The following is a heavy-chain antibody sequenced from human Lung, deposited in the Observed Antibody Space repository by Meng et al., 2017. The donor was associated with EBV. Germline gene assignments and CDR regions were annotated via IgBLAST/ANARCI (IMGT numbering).Heavy chain of an antibody. D-gene: IGHD4-17*01. CDR1: GGSIGSGDYY. Sequence: QGTLRESGPGPVQPSQTLSLTCTVSGGSIGSGDYYWSWIRQPPGKGLEWIGYIYYSGSTYSNASLKSRVTISIDRSKNQFSLKLSSVSAADTAVYYCARDRKHYGERGWFDPWGQGTLVTVSS. V-gene: IGHV4-30-4*01. CDR2: IYYSGST. J-gene: IGHJ5*02. CDR3: ARDRKHYGERGWFDP.